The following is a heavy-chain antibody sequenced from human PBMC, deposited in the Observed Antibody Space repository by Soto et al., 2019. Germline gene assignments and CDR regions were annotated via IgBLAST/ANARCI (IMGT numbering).Heavy chain of an antibody. J-gene: IGHJ6*02. Sequence: SGGSLRLSCAASGFTFSSYAMSWVRQAPGKGLEWVSAISGSGGSTYYADSVKGRFTISRDNSKNTLYLQMNSLRAEDTAVYYCAKYLESDYYHYGMDVWGQGTTVIVSS. CDR2: ISGSGGST. CDR1: GFTFSSYA. V-gene: IGHV3-23*01. CDR3: AKYLESDYYHYGMDV.